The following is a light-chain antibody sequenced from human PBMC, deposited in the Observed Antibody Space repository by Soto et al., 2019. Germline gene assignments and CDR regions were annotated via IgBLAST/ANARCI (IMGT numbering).Light chain of an antibody. CDR2: AKP. V-gene: IGKV1-27*01. CDR3: QKYNSAPLT. J-gene: IGKJ4*01. Sequence: DVQMTQSPSSLPPFVEDRVTITCRAIQGFAPYLSCFQQKPGKVLKLLIDAKPILKSGAPSPFSGSGSGTDFTLTINVLQPEDVGTYYCQKYNSAPLTFGGGTKVEIK. CDR1: QGFAPY.